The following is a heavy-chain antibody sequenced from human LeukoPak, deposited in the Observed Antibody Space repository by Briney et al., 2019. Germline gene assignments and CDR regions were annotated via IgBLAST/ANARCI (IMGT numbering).Heavy chain of an antibody. CDR3: ARYALMLVENNWFDP. D-gene: IGHD6-6*01. V-gene: IGHV3-30-3*01. Sequence: PGRSLRLSCAASGFTFSSYAMHWVRQAPGKGLEWVAVISYDGSNKYYADSVKGRFTISRDNSKNTLYLQMNSLRAEDTAVYYCARYALMLVENNWFDPWGQGTLVTVSS. CDR1: GFTFSSYA. J-gene: IGHJ5*02. CDR2: ISYDGSNK.